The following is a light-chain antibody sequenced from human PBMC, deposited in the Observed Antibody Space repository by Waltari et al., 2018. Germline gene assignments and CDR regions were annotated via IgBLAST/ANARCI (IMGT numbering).Light chain of an antibody. CDR3: QKYGTLPAT. V-gene: IGKV3-20*01. Sequence: EIVLTQSPGTLSLSPGERATLSCRASQSVSRFLAWYQQKPGQAPRLLIYDASTRDTGIPDRFSGSGSGTDFSLTISRLEPEDFAVYYCQKYGTLPATFGQGTKVEVK. J-gene: IGKJ1*01. CDR1: QSVSRF. CDR2: DAS.